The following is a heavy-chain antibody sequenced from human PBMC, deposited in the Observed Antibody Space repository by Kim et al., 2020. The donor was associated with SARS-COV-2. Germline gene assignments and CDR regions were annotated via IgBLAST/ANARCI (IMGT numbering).Heavy chain of an antibody. CDR1: GYTFTSYY. J-gene: IGHJ5*02. Sequence: ASVKVSCKASGYTFTSYYMHWVRQAPGQGLERMGIINPSGGSTSYAQKFQGRVTMTRDTSTSTVYMELSSLRSEDTAVYYCATTGDFDWVRAPVDPWGQGTLVTVSS. D-gene: IGHD3-9*01. CDR2: INPSGGST. V-gene: IGHV1-46*01. CDR3: ATTGDFDWVRAPVDP.